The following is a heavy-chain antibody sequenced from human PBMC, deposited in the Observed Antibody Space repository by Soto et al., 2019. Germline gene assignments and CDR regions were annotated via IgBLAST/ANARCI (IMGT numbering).Heavy chain of an antibody. D-gene: IGHD3-16*01. CDR3: PSEYAYGALDY. V-gene: IGHV3-74*03. Sequence: EVQLVESGGVIVQPGGSLRLSCTGSAFTFSRFWLHWVRHVPGKELVWVSRINGDGSVTTYADSVKGRFTVSRDNAKNTLYLQMSSLRVDDTAFYYCPSEYAYGALDYWGQGILVTVSA. CDR1: AFTFSRFW. J-gene: IGHJ4*02. CDR2: INGDGSVT.